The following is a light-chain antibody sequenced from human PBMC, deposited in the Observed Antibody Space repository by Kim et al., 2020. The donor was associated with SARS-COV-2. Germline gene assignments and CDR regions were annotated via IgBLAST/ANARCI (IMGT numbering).Light chain of an antibody. CDR3: QAWDSGTVV. CDR2: QDS. CDR1: KLGDKY. V-gene: IGLV3-1*01. J-gene: IGLJ2*01. Sequence: SYELTQPPSVSVSPGQPASITCSGDKLGDKYACWYQQKPGQSPVLVIYQDSKRPSGIPERFSGSNSGKTATLTITGTQAMDEADYDCQAWDSGTVVLGGG.